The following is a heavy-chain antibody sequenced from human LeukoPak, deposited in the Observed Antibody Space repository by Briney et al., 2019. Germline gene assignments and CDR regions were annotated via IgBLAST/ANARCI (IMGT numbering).Heavy chain of an antibody. J-gene: IGHJ4*02. Sequence: PGGSLRLSCAASGFTFSSYSMSWVRQAPGKGLEWVSGISGSGGSTDYADSVKGRFTISRDNSKNTLYLQMNSLRVEDTAVYYCAKDPGYQVVYCFDYWGPRTLVTVSS. D-gene: IGHD2-2*01. CDR2: ISGSGGST. V-gene: IGHV3-23*01. CDR1: GFTFSSYS. CDR3: AKDPGYQVVYCFDY.